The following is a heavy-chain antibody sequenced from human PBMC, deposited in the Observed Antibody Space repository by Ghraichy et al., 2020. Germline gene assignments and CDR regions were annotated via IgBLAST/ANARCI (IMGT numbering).Heavy chain of an antibody. Sequence: SETLSLTCTVSGGSISSSSYYWGWIRQPPGKGLEWIGSIYYSGSTYYNPSLKSRVTISVDTSKNQFSLKLSSVTAADTAVYYCASNSYLPSAFDIWGQGTMVTVSS. V-gene: IGHV4-39*01. CDR3: ASNSYLPSAFDI. D-gene: IGHD2/OR15-2a*01. CDR2: IYYSGST. CDR1: GGSISSSSYY. J-gene: IGHJ3*02.